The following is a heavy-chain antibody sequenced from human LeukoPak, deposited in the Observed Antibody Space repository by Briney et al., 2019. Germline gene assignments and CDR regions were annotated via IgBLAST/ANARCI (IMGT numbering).Heavy chain of an antibody. V-gene: IGHV1-2*02. CDR3: ARDLGLYSSGY. CDR2: INPNSGGT. CDR1: GYTFTGYY. J-gene: IGHJ4*02. Sequence: ASVKVSCKASGYTFTGYYMHWVRQAPGQGLEGRGWINPNSGGTNYAQKCQGRVAMTRDTSISTAYIELSSLKTADTAVYYCARDLGLYSSGYWGQGTLVTVSS. D-gene: IGHD6-19*01.